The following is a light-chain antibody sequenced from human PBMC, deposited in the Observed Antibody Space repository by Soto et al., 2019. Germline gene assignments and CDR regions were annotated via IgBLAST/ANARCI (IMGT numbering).Light chain of an antibody. CDR3: QHYNELPLT. CDR2: GAS. J-gene: IGKJ4*01. Sequence: EIVLTQSPATLSLSPGERATLSCRASQSVSSYLAWYQQKPGQAPRLLIFGASTRATGIPARFSGSGSGTKFTLTISSLQSEDFAVYYCQHYNELPLTFGGGTKVDIK. CDR1: QSVSSY. V-gene: IGKV3-15*01.